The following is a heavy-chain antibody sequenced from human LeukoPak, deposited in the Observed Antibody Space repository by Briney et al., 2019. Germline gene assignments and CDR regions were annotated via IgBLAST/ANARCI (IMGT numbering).Heavy chain of an antibody. Sequence: PAGSLRLSCAASGFTFSSYGMHWVRQAPGKGLEWVAVIWYDGSNKYYADSVKGRFTISRDNSKNTLYLQMNSLRAEDTAVYYCARDRTAMGYYFDYWGQGTLVTVSS. CDR3: ARDRTAMGYYFDY. CDR1: GFTFSSYG. V-gene: IGHV3-33*01. J-gene: IGHJ4*02. CDR2: IWYDGSNK. D-gene: IGHD5-18*01.